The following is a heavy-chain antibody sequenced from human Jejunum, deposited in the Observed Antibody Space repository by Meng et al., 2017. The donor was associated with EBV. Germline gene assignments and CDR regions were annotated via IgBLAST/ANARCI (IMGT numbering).Heavy chain of an antibody. D-gene: IGHD3-9*01. CDR2: INGDGSRT. CDR1: GFTFSGCW. V-gene: IGHV3-74*01. Sequence: VRWRVDGGGVKHPGVYLRLSSAASGFTFSGCWIYWVRQVPGKGLVWISRINGDGSRTTYADYVKDRFTISRDNAKKTLYLQMNSLRAEDTAVYYCANDRNYYIDYWGQGTLVTVSS. J-gene: IGHJ4*02. CDR3: ANDRNYYIDY.